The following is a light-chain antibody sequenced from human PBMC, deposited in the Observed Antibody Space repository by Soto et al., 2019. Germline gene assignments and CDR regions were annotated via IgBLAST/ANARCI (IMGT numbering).Light chain of an antibody. CDR3: QQYNNWPPLT. V-gene: IGKV3-15*01. Sequence: EIVMTQSPATLSVSPGERATLSCRASQSVSNNLAWYQQKPGQAPRLLIFGASTRATGIPARFSGGGSGTEFTLTISSLQPEDFAVYYCQQYNNWPPLTFGGGTTVEIK. CDR1: QSVSNN. J-gene: IGKJ4*01. CDR2: GAS.